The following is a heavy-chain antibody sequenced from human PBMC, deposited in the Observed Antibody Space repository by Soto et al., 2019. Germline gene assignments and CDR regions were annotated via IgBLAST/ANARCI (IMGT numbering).Heavy chain of an antibody. J-gene: IGHJ6*02. CDR3: ARGGVRSGYYYYYYGMDV. CDR1: GGSISSSSYY. V-gene: IGHV4-39*01. D-gene: IGHD6-19*01. CDR2: IYYSGST. Sequence: PSETLSLTCTVSGGSISSSSYYWGWIRQPPGKGLEWIGSIYYSGSTYYNPSLKSRVTISVDTSKNQFSLKLSSVTAADTAVYYCARGGVRSGYYYYYYGMDVWGQGTKVTVSS.